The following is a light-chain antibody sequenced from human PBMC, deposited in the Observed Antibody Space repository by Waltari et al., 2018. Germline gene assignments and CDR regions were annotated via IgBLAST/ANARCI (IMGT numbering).Light chain of an antibody. CDR1: ESIGRA. CDR3: QHYVRLPVT. CDR2: GAS. Sequence: EVVLTQPPGPLSLSPGERATLSCRASESIGRALAWYQQKPGQAPRLLIYGASTRATGIPDRFSGSGSGTDFSLTISRLEPEDFEVYYCQHYVRLPVTFGQGTRVEI. J-gene: IGKJ1*01. V-gene: IGKV3-20*01.